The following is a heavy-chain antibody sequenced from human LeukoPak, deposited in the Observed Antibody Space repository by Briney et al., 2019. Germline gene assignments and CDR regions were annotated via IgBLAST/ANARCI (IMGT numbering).Heavy chain of an antibody. D-gene: IGHD4-23*01. Sequence: SETLSLTCTVSGGSISSGGYYWSWIRQHPGKGLEWIGYIYYSGSPYYNPSLKSRVTISVDTSKNQFSLKLSSVTAADTAVYYCARQSGHDYGGNSEFDYWGQGTLVTVSS. J-gene: IGHJ4*02. CDR2: IYYSGSP. CDR1: GGSISSGGYY. CDR3: ARQSGHDYGGNSEFDY. V-gene: IGHV4-31*03.